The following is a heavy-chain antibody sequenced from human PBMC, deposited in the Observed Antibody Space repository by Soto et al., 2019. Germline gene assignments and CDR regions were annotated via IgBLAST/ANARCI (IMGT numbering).Heavy chain of an antibody. CDR2: VDTGNGNT. CDR1: GYTFTDYA. D-gene: IGHD1-26*01. CDR3: ARGAEWDPRGVEAQQDDYFDY. J-gene: IGHJ4*02. Sequence: ASVKVSCKPSGYTFTDYAIHWVRQAPGHSLEWLGWVDTGNGNTKYSQNFQDRLTITRDTFARTTAMELNSLNSGDTALYYCARGAEWDPRGVEAQQDDYFDYWGRGTLVTVSS. V-gene: IGHV1-3*04.